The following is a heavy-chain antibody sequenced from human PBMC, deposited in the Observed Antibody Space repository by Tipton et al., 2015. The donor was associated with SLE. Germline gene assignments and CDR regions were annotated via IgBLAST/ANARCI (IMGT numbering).Heavy chain of an antibody. D-gene: IGHD6-19*01. Sequence: SLRLSCAASGFTFSSYAMHWVRQAPGKGLEWVAVISYDGRNKYYADSVKGRFTISRDNSKNTLYLQMNSLRAEDTAVYYCARDLSGWYGLDYWGQGTLVTVSS. V-gene: IGHV3-30*04. J-gene: IGHJ4*02. CDR1: GFTFSSYA. CDR3: ARDLSGWYGLDY. CDR2: ISYDGRNK.